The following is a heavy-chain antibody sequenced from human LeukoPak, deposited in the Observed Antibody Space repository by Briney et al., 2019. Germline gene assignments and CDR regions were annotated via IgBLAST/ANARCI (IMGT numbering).Heavy chain of an antibody. Sequence: SETLSLTCAVYGGSFSGYYWSWIRQPPGKGLERIGEINHSGSTNYNPSLKSRVTISVDTSKNQFSLKLSSVTAADTAVYYCARAHRYCSGGSCSKPPGYWGQGTLVTVSS. J-gene: IGHJ4*02. CDR1: GGSFSGYY. CDR3: ARAHRYCSGGSCSKPPGY. V-gene: IGHV4-34*01. CDR2: INHSGST. D-gene: IGHD2-15*01.